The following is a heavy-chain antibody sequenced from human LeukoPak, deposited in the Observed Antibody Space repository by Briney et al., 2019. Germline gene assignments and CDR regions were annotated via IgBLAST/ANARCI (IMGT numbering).Heavy chain of an antibody. Sequence: GGSLRLSCAASGFTFSSYSMNWVRQAPGKGLEWVSSISSSSSYIYYADSVKGRFTISRDNAKNLLYLQMNSLRAEDTAVYYCARDDSVGRWLVAFDLWGQGTVVTVSS. D-gene: IGHD5-18*01. CDR3: ARDDSVGRWLVAFDL. J-gene: IGHJ3*01. CDR1: GFTFSSYS. CDR2: ISSSSSYI. V-gene: IGHV3-21*01.